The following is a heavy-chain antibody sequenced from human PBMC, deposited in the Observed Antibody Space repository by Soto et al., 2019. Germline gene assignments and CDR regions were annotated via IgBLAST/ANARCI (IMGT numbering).Heavy chain of an antibody. J-gene: IGHJ4*02. CDR3: ARAQAAKYYDSSGYNFDY. V-gene: IGHV3-74*01. D-gene: IGHD3-22*01. CDR2: INSDGSST. Sequence: KGLVWVSRINSDGSSTSYADSVKGRFTISRDNSKNTLYLQMNSLRAEDTAVYYCARAQAAKYYDSSGYNFDYWGQGTLVTVSS.